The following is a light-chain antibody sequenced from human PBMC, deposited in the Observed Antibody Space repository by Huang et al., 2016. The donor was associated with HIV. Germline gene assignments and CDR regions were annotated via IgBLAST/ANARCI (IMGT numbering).Light chain of an antibody. V-gene: IGKV3-11*01. J-gene: IGKJ4*01. CDR2: DAS. CDR3: QQRYNWPPT. Sequence: EIVLTQSPATLSLSPGERATLSCRASQSVSSYLAWYQQKPGQAPRLRIYDASNRATGIPARFSGSGSGTDFTLTISSLEPEDFAVYYCQQRYNWPPTFGGGTKVEIK. CDR1: QSVSSY.